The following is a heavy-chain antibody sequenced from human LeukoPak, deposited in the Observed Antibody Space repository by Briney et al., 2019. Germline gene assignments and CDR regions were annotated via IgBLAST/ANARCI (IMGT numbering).Heavy chain of an antibody. CDR3: ARDPGGSSSWYEEDSGHFDY. Sequence: ASVKVSCKASGYTFTSYAMNWVRQAPGQGLEWMGWINTNTGNPTYAQGFTGRSVFSLDTSVSTAYLQISSLKAEDTAVYYCARDPGGSSSWYEEDSGHFDYWGQGTLVTVSS. V-gene: IGHV7-4-1*02. CDR2: INTNTGNP. D-gene: IGHD6-13*01. CDR1: GYTFTSYA. J-gene: IGHJ4*02.